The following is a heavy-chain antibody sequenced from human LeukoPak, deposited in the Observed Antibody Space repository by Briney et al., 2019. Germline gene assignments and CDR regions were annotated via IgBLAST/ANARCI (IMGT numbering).Heavy chain of an antibody. CDR3: TRDDWDDLTTYWFDP. Sequence: RQARXXGVEGGGFIRSKAYGGTTEYAGSVKGKFTISRDDSKSIAYLQMNSLKTEDTAVYYCTRDDWDDLTTYWFDPWGQGTLVTVSS. D-gene: IGHD4-11*01. J-gene: IGHJ5*02. CDR2: IRSKAYGGTT. V-gene: IGHV3-49*02.